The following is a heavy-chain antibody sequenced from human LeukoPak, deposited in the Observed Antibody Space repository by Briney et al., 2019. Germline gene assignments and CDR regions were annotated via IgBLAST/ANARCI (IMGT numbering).Heavy chain of an antibody. CDR2: ISGSGGNT. D-gene: IGHD6-19*01. CDR3: AKTMAVAGHDTFDI. Sequence: GGSLRLSCAASGFSFSNYAMSRVRQAPGKGLEWVSSISGSGGNTHYADTVKGRFTISRDNSKNTLYLQMNSLRAADTAVYYCAKTMAVAGHDTFDIWGQGTMVTVSS. CDR1: GFSFSNYA. J-gene: IGHJ3*02. V-gene: IGHV3-23*01.